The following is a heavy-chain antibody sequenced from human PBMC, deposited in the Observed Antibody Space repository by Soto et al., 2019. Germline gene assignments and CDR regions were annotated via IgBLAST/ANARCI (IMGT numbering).Heavy chain of an antibody. CDR1: GYTFTGYY. CDR3: ARQWSSRPYSWLDS. D-gene: IGHD3-10*01. CDR2: INPNSGGT. V-gene: IGHV1-2*02. Sequence: GASVKVSCKASGYTFTGYYIHWVRQAPGQGLEWMGWINPNSGGTDSAQKFQGRVTMTRDTSISTVYMELRSLGADDTAVYYCARQWSSRPYSWLDSWGQGTLVTVS. J-gene: IGHJ5*01.